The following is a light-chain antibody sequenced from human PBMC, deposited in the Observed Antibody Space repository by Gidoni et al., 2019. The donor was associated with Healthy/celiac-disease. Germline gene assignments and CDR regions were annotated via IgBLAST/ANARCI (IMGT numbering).Light chain of an antibody. CDR2: EVS. Sequence: QSALTQPASVSGSPGPSITISCTGTSSDVGGYNYVSWYQHHPGKAPKLMIYEVSNRPPGVSNRFSGSKSGNTASLTISGLQAEDEADYYCSSYTSNSPLEFGGGTKLTVL. CDR3: SSYTSNSPLE. CDR1: SSDVGGYNY. J-gene: IGLJ3*02. V-gene: IGLV2-14*01.